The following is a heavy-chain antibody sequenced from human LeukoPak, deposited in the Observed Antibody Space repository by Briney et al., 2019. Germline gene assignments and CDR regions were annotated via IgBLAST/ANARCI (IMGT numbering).Heavy chain of an antibody. Sequence: GGSLRLSCAASGFTFSSQSMSWVRQAPGKGLEWVSHISSSRSTIYYADSVKGRFTISRDNAKNSLYLQMDSLRDEDTAMYYCASRHSSTWTFDYWGQGTLVTVSS. J-gene: IGHJ4*02. V-gene: IGHV3-48*02. CDR3: ASRHSSTWTFDY. CDR1: GFTFSSQS. CDR2: ISSSRSTI. D-gene: IGHD6-13*01.